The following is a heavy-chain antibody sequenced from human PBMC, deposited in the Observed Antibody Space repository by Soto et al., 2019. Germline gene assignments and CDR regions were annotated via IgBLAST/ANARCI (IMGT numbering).Heavy chain of an antibody. J-gene: IGHJ6*04. Sequence: GESLKISCKGSGYNFTNYWIAWVRQMPGKGLEWMGIIYPGDSDTRYSPSFQGQVTISADKSISAAYLQWSSLKASDTAMYYCGRREGATVLFYYGMDVWGKGTTVTV. V-gene: IGHV5-51*01. CDR1: GYNFTNYW. D-gene: IGHD1-26*01. CDR3: GRREGATVLFYYGMDV. CDR2: IYPGDSDT.